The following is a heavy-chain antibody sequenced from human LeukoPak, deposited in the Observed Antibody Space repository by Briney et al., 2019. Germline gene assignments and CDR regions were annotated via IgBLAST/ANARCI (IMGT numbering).Heavy chain of an antibody. D-gene: IGHD3-9*01. CDR1: GFTFSSYA. CDR3: ARDGLGGLRYFDWLLGFDY. CDR2: ISYDGSNK. V-gene: IGHV3-30-3*01. J-gene: IGHJ4*02. Sequence: GRSLRLSCAASGFTFSSYAMHWVRQAPGKGLEWVAVISYDGSNKYYADSVKGRFTISRDNSKNTLYLQMNSLRAEDTAVYYCARDGLGGLRYFDWLLGFDYWGQGTLVTVSS.